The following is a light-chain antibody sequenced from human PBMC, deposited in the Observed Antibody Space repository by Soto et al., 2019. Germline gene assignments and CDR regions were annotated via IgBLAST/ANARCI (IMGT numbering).Light chain of an antibody. J-gene: IGKJ4*01. V-gene: IGKV3-11*01. CDR1: QSVSSY. CDR3: QQRSNWPST. Sequence: EIVLTQSPATLSLSPGDRATLSCRASQSVSSYLAWYQQKPGQARRLLIYDASNRATGIPARFSGSVSATDFTLTITTLEPEDFAVYYCQQRSNWPSTFGGGTKVEIK. CDR2: DAS.